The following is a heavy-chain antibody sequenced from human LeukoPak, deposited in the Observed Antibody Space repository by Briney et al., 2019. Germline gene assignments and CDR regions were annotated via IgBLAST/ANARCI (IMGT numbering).Heavy chain of an antibody. J-gene: IGHJ3*02. D-gene: IGHD6-19*01. CDR2: IYPGDSDT. Sequence: GESLKISCKGSGYSFTSYWIGWVRQMPGKGLEWMGLIYPGDSDTRYSPSFQGQVPISADKSITRAYLQWSSLKASDTAMYYCASYRGVAVAGTRAFDIWGQGTMVTVSS. V-gene: IGHV5-51*01. CDR1: GYSFTSYW. CDR3: ASYRGVAVAGTRAFDI.